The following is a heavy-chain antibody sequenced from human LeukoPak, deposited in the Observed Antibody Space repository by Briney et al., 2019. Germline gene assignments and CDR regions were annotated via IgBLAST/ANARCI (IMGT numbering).Heavy chain of an antibody. V-gene: IGHV3-23*01. D-gene: IGHD3-9*01. J-gene: IGHJ4*02. CDR2: ISGSGGST. Sequence: GGSLRLSCAASGFTFSSYGMSWVRQAPGKGLEWVSAISGSGGSTYYADSVKGRFTISRDNSKNTLYLQMNSLRAEDTAVYYCAKSKDILTGYFAHDYWGQGTLVTVSS. CDR3: AKSKDILTGYFAHDY. CDR1: GFTFSSYG.